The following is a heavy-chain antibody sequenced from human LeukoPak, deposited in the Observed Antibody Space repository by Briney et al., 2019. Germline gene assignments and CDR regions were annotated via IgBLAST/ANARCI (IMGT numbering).Heavy chain of an antibody. V-gene: IGHV3-53*01. CDR1: GFSVISNY. J-gene: IGHJ3*02. Sequence: GGSLRLSCAASGFSVISNYMSWVRQAPGKGLEWVSLIHSGGSTNYVDSVKGRFTISRDNSRNTLYLQMNSLRAEDTAVYYCARDGGGTYSLAFDIWGQGTMVTVSS. CDR2: IHSGGST. D-gene: IGHD1-26*01. CDR3: ARDGGGTYSLAFDI.